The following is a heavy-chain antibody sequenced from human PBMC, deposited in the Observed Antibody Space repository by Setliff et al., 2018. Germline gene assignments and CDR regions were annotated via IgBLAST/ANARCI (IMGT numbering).Heavy chain of an antibody. D-gene: IGHD3-22*01. J-gene: IGHJ5*02. V-gene: IGHV4-38-2*01. Sequence: SETLSLTCAVSGFSISSGYYWGWIRQPPGKGLEWIVNIHHSGKAYYNPSLKSRVTMSVDTSKNHVSLKLSSVTAADTAVYYCARGDDFHDGSGYYNPWGQGTLVTVSS. CDR1: GFSISSGYY. CDR3: ARGDDFHDGSGYYNP. CDR2: IHHSGKA.